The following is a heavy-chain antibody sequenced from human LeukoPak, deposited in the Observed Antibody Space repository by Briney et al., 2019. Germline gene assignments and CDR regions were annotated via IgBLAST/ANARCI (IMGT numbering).Heavy chain of an antibody. Sequence: GGSLRLSCAASGFTFSDCGMHWVRQAPGKGLEWVAVIWYDGSNVYYADSVKGRFTISRDNPGNVFYLQMDSLRAEDTAVYYCTRVAQSGPTGWFDPWGQGTLVTVSS. CDR3: TRVAQSGPTGWFDP. D-gene: IGHD1-1*01. CDR2: IWYDGSNV. CDR1: GFTFSDCG. V-gene: IGHV3-33*01. J-gene: IGHJ5*02.